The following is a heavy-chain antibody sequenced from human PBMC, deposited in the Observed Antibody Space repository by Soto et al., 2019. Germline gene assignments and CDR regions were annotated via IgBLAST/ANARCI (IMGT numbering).Heavy chain of an antibody. V-gene: IGHV4-59*08. CDR3: ARHSPSYDSATAERYV. J-gene: IGHJ6*02. D-gene: IGHD2-15*01. Sequence: LSLTCTVSGGSISNSYWSWIRQSPEKGLEWIGYIYSSGSTNYNPSLNSRVTISVDTSKNQFSLKLSSLSAADTAVYYCARHSPSYDSATAERYVRGQGDAVTVS. CDR1: GGSISNSY. CDR2: IYSSGST.